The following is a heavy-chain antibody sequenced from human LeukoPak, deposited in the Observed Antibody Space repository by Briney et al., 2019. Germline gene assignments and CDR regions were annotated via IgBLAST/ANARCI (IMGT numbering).Heavy chain of an antibody. V-gene: IGHV1-24*01. CDR3: ARVGPYDFWSGYWNYYYYMDV. J-gene: IGHJ6*03. CDR2: FDPEHGET. Sequence: ASVKVSCKVSGYTLTELSMHWVRQAPGKGLEWMGGFDPEHGETVYAQKFQGRLTMTEDTSTHTAYMELSSLRSDDTAVYYCARVGPYDFWSGYWNYYYYMDVWGKGTTVTVSS. D-gene: IGHD3-3*01. CDR1: GYTLTELS.